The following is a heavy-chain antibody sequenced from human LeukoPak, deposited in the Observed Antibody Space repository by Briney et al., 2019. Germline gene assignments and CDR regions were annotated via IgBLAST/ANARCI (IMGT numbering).Heavy chain of an antibody. Sequence: GGSLRLSCAASGFTFSDYYMSWVRQAPGKRLEWVSVIYSGGSTYYADSVKGRFTISRDNSKNTLYLQMNSLRAEDTAVYYCARFGSQGSSWYGADYYYYYGMDVWGQGTTVTVSS. CDR2: IYSGGST. J-gene: IGHJ6*02. D-gene: IGHD6-13*01. CDR1: GFTFSDYY. V-gene: IGHV3-66*01. CDR3: ARFGSQGSSWYGADYYYYYGMDV.